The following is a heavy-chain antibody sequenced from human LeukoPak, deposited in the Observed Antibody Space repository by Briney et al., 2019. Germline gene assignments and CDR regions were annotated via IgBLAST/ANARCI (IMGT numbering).Heavy chain of an antibody. D-gene: IGHD3-10*01. V-gene: IGHV3-23*01. CDR2: ISGSGEST. Sequence: PGGSLRLSCAASGFTFSSYVMIWVRQAPGKGLEWVSGISGSGESTYYADYVKGRFTISRDNSKNTLFLQMSSLRAEDTAIYYCAKDRQNYYGSGYYFDYWGQGTLVTVSS. J-gene: IGHJ4*02. CDR1: GFTFSSYV. CDR3: AKDRQNYYGSGYYFDY.